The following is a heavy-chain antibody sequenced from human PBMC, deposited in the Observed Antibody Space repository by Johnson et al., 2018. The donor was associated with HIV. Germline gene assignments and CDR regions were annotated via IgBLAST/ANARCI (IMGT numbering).Heavy chain of an antibody. V-gene: IGHV3-30-3*01. J-gene: IGHJ3*02. CDR1: GFTFSSYA. Sequence: VQLVESGGGVVQPGGSLRLSCAASGFTFSSYAMHWVRQAPGKGLEWVALISYDGSNKYYADSVKGRFTISRDNSKNTLYLQMNSLRAEDTAVFYCARGALGDWVDAFDIWGQGTMVTVSS. D-gene: IGHD3-16*01. CDR3: ARGALGDWVDAFDI. CDR2: ISYDGSNK.